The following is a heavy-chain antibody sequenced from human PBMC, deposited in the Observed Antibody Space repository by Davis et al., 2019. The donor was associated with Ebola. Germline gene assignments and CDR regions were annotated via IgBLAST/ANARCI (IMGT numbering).Heavy chain of an antibody. J-gene: IGHJ6*02. Sequence: SLKISCAASGFTFDDYAMHWVRQAPGKGLEWVSGISWNSGSIGYADSVKGRFTISRDNAKNSLYLQMNSLRAEDTAVYYCARRLYPGHYYYGMDVWGQGTTVTVSS. D-gene: IGHD2-2*02. CDR1: GFTFDDYA. V-gene: IGHV3-9*01. CDR3: ARRLYPGHYYYGMDV. CDR2: ISWNSGSI.